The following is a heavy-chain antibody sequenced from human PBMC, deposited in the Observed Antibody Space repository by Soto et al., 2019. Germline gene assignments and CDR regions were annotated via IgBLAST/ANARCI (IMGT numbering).Heavy chain of an antibody. J-gene: IGHJ4*02. D-gene: IGHD3-22*01. CDR2: IYTSGST. CDR1: GGSISGYY. V-gene: IGHV4-4*07. CDR3: ARDKNYYDSSGNPIFDY. Sequence: PSETLSLTCTVSGGSISGYYWSWIRQPAGKGLEWIGRIYTSGSTNYNPSLKSRVTMSVDTSKNQFSLKLSSVTAADTAVYYCARDKNYYDSSGNPIFDYWGQGTLVTVSS.